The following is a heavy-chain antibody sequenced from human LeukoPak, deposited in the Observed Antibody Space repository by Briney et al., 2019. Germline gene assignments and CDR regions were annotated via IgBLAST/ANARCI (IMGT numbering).Heavy chain of an antibody. CDR1: GGSFSGYY. V-gene: IGHV4-34*01. CDR2: INHSGST. D-gene: IGHD3-10*01. J-gene: IGHJ5*02. CDR3: ARGRGITMVRGRRNWFDP. Sequence: SETLSLTCAVYGGSFSGYYWSWIRQPPGKGLEWIWEINHSGSTNYNPSLKSRVTISVDTSKNQFSLKLSSVTAADTAVYYCARGRGITMVRGRRNWFDPWGQGTLVTVSS.